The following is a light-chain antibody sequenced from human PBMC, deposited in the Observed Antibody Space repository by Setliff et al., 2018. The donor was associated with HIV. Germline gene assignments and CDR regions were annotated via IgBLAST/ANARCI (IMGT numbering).Light chain of an antibody. Sequence: QSALTQPASVSGSTGQSITISCTGTSSDLGSYHLVSWYQHHPGKAPKLMIYEGSQRPSGVSTRFSGSTSGDTASLTIAGLQAEDDADYYCCSYVAGSHYVFGTVTKVTV. CDR2: EGS. J-gene: IGLJ1*01. CDR3: CSYVAGSHYV. CDR1: SSDLGSYHL. V-gene: IGLV2-23*01.